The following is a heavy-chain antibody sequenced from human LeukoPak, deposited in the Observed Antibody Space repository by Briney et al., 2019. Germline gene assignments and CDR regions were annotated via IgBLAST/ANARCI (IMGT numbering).Heavy chain of an antibody. CDR3: ARKGIAAAGAFDY. Sequence: GGSLRLSCAASGFTFTNYAMSWVRQTPGKGLEWVAATVGSRPDTYHADSVKGRFTISRDNSKNTLYLQMNSLRAEDTAVYYCARKGIAAAGAFDYWGQGTLVTVSS. CDR1: GFTFTNYA. D-gene: IGHD6-13*01. CDR2: TVGSRPDT. J-gene: IGHJ4*02. V-gene: IGHV3-23*01.